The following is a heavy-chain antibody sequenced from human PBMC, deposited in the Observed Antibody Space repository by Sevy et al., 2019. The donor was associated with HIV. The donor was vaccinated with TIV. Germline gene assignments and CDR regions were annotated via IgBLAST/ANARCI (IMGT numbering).Heavy chain of an antibody. Sequence: GESLKIACAASGFAFSSHAMHWVRQAPGKGLEWVAVISYEGTEKFYAASVEGRFTISRDNSKNMLSLQINSLRPEDTALYYCARDGGYSIKWYPLYWGHGTLVTVSS. CDR2: ISYEGTEK. D-gene: IGHD6-13*01. J-gene: IGHJ4*01. CDR1: GFAFSSHA. V-gene: IGHV3-30-3*01. CDR3: ARDGGYSIKWYPLY.